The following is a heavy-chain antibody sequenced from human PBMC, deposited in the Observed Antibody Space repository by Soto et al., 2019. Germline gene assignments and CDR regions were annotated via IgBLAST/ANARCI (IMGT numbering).Heavy chain of an antibody. J-gene: IGHJ4*02. CDR1: GFTFSSYA. V-gene: IGHV3-30-3*01. Sequence: GGSLRLSCAASGFTFSSYAMHWVRQAPGKGLEWVAVISYDGSNKYYADSVKGRFTISRDNSKNTLYLQMNSLRAEDTAVYYCARESYYYGSGDYWGQGTLVTVSS. CDR2: ISYDGSNK. D-gene: IGHD3-10*01. CDR3: ARESYYYGSGDY.